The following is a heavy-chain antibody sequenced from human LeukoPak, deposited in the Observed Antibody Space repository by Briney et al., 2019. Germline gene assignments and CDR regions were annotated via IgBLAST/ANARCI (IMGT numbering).Heavy chain of an antibody. D-gene: IGHD2-15*01. CDR2: INPNTGDT. CDR1: GYPFIDYY. V-gene: IGHV1-2*02. CDR3: VSKGAGHCYDASCMGSFDL. Sequence: ASVKVSCKASGYPFIDYYLHWVRQAPGQGLEWMGCINPNTGDTNSAQNFQGRVIMTRDTSITTAYMELSRLKSDDTALYYCVSKGAGHCYDASCMGSFDLWGQGTTVAVSS. J-gene: IGHJ3*01.